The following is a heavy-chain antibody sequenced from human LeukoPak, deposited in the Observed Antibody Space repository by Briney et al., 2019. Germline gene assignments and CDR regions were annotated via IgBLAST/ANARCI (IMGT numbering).Heavy chain of an antibody. CDR2: ISGSGGST. D-gene: IGHD3-22*01. V-gene: IGHV3-23*01. CDR1: GFTFRSYA. Sequence: GGSLRLSCAASGFTFRSYAMSWVRQAPGKGLEWVSAISGSGGSTYYADSVKGRFTISRDNSKNTLYLQMNSLRAEDTAVYYCAKLWRSGYYYFDYWGQGTLVTVSS. J-gene: IGHJ4*02. CDR3: AKLWRSGYYYFDY.